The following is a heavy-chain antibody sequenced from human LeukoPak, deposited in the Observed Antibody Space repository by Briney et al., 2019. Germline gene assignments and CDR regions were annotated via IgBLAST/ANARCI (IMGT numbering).Heavy chain of an antibody. CDR3: ARGWGLHH. V-gene: IGHV6-1*01. CDR2: TYYRSRWYY. CDR1: GDSVSSNDAA. Sequence: PSQTLSLTCGISGDSVSSNDAAWNWIRQSPSRGLEWLGRTYYRSRWYYDYALSVQRRITINPDTSKNQFSLQLNSLTPDDTAVYYCARGWGLHHWGQGTLVTVSS. D-gene: IGHD7-27*01. J-gene: IGHJ5*02.